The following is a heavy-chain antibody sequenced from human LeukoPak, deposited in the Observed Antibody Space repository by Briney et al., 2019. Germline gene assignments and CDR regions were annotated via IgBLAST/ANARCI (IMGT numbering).Heavy chain of an antibody. CDR1: GFTVSSYG. D-gene: IGHD5-18*01. V-gene: IGHV3-33*01. Sequence: GRSLRLSCAASGFTVSSYGMHWVRQAPGKGLEWVAVIWYDGSNKYYADSVKGRFTISRDNSKNTLYLQMNSLRAEDTAVYYCARGVGGYSYGTDYWGQATLVTVSS. CDR3: ARGVGGYSYGTDY. CDR2: IWYDGSNK. J-gene: IGHJ4*02.